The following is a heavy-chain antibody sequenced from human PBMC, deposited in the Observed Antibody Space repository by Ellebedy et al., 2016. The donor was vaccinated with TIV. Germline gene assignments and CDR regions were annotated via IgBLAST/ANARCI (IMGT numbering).Heavy chain of an antibody. CDR3: ARDGNTVGGTYWYFDL. CDR2: ISSGITTT. V-gene: IGHV3-48*02. J-gene: IGHJ2*01. D-gene: IGHD1-26*01. CDR1: GFTFSSYS. Sequence: GESLKISCAATGFTFSSYSMNWVRQAPGKGLEWVSYISSGITTTYYADSVKGRFTISSDNAKNSLYLQMNSLRDEDTAVYYCARDGNTVGGTYWYFDLWGRGTLVTVSA.